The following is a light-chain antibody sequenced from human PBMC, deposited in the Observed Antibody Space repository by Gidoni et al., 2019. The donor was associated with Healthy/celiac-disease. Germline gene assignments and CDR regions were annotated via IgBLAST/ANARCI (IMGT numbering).Light chain of an antibody. Sequence: DIQMTQSPSSLSASVGDRVTITCRASQSISSYLNWYQQKPGKAPKLLVYAASSLQSGVPSRFSGSGAGTEFTLTISSLQPEDFATYYCQQSYSTILFTFGPGTKVDIK. V-gene: IGKV1-39*01. CDR2: AAS. J-gene: IGKJ3*01. CDR1: QSISSY. CDR3: QQSYSTILFT.